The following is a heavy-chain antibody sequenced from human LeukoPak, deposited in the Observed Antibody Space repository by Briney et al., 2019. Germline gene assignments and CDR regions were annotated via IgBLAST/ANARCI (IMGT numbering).Heavy chain of an antibody. Sequence: SETLSLICTTSGLPISRFFWNWVRQPPGKGLEWIGNIYDGVPTFFNPSLKSRVTISVDTSKGHFSLQLASVTAADTAVYYCVQTTGWPGFDYWGQGILVTVSS. CDR2: IYDGVPT. CDR1: GLPISRFF. CDR3: VQTTGWPGFDY. D-gene: IGHD6-19*01. J-gene: IGHJ4*02. V-gene: IGHV4-4*09.